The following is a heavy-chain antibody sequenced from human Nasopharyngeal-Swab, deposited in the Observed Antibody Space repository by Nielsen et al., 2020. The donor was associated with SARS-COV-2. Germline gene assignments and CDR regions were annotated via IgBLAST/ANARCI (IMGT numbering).Heavy chain of an antibody. CDR2: ISHNSGT. Sequence: SETLSLICTVSGVSITSQYWSWIRQPPGKGLEWIGYISHNSGTSYNPSLKSRVTMFMDTSKNQFSLRLRSVTAADTAVYYCAKEGATGWFDPWGQGTLVTVSS. V-gene: IGHV4-59*11. CDR3: AKEGATGWFDP. J-gene: IGHJ5*02. CDR1: GVSITSQY.